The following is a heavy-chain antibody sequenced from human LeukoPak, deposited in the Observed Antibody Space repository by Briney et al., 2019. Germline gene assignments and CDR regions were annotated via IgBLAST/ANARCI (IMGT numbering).Heavy chain of an antibody. Sequence: SETLSLTCTVSSGSISTSNYYRGWIRQPPGKGLEWIGSIYYSGSTYYNPSLKSRVTISVDTSKNQFSLKLSSVTAADTAVYYCAREYYDILTGPWYYFDYWGQGTLVTVSS. CDR3: AREYYDILTGPWYYFDY. V-gene: IGHV4-39*01. CDR2: IYYSGST. J-gene: IGHJ4*02. CDR1: SGSISTSNYY. D-gene: IGHD3-9*01.